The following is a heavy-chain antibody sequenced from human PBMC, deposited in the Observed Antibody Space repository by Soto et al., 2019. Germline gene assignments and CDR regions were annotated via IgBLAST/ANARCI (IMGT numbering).Heavy chain of an antibody. CDR3: ARDSGNLGNWAYFLDY. V-gene: IGHV1-18*01. Sequence: ASVKVSCKASGYTFTDFGISWVRQAPGQGLEWMGWISAYNGNTNYAHKVRDRVTMTTDTSTSTAYMELRNLTPDDTAVYFCARDSGNLGNWAYFLDYWGQGTLVTVSS. D-gene: IGHD7-27*01. CDR2: ISAYNGNT. CDR1: GYTFTDFG. J-gene: IGHJ4*02.